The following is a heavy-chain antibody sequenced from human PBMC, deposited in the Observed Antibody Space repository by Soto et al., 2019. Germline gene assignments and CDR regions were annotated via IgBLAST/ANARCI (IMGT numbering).Heavy chain of an antibody. J-gene: IGHJ4*02. Sequence: QVQLQQWGAGLLKPSETLSLTCAVYGGSFSGYYWSWIRQPPGKGLEWIGEINHSGSTNYNPSLKSRVTISVDTSKNQFSLKLSSVTAADTAGYYCARKEVGGYDYWGQGTLVTVSS. CDR3: ARKEVGGYDY. CDR2: INHSGST. V-gene: IGHV4-34*01. CDR1: GGSFSGYY. D-gene: IGHD1-26*01.